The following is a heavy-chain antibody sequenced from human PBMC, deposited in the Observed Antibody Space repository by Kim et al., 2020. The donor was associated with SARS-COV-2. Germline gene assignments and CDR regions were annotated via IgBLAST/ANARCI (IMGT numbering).Heavy chain of an antibody. V-gene: IGHV3-15*01. D-gene: IGHD3-16*01. CDR2: IKSKTDGGTT. Sequence: GGSLRLSCAASGFTFSNAWMSWVRQAPGKGLEWVGRIKSKTDGGTTDYAAPVKGRFTISRDDSKNTLYLQMNSLKTEDTAVYYCTTVSPGMITFGGPPHVHYYYYGMDVWGQGTTVTVSS. CDR3: TTVSPGMITFGGPPHVHYYYYGMDV. J-gene: IGHJ6*02. CDR1: GFTFSNAW.